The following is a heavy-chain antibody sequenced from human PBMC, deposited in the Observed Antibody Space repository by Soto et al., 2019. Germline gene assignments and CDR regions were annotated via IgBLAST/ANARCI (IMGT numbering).Heavy chain of an antibody. CDR1: GGSISSYY. CDR2: IYYSGST. Sequence: QVQLQESGPGLVKPSETLSLTCTVSGGSISSYYWSWIRQPPGKGLEWIGYIYYSGSTNYNPSLXSXVXXSVDTSKNQFSLKLSSVTAADTAVYYCARDNYFDYWGQGTLVTVSS. V-gene: IGHV4-59*01. CDR3: ARDNYFDY. J-gene: IGHJ4*02.